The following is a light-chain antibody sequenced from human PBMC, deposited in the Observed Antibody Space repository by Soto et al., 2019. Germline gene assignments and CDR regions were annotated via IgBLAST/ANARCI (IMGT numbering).Light chain of an antibody. CDR3: LQHSSYPWT. CDR2: DAS. V-gene: IGKV1-5*01. CDR1: QTISSW. Sequence: DIQMTQSPSTLPASVGDGVTITCRASQTISSWLAWYQQKPGKAPDLLIYDASRLAGGVPSRFGGSGSGTEFTLTISSLQPEDFATYYCLQHSSYPWTFGQGTKVDI. J-gene: IGKJ1*01.